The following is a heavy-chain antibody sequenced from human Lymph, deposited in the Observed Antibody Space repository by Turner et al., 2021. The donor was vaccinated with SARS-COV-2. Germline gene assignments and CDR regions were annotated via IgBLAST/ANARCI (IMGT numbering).Heavy chain of an antibody. D-gene: IGHD4-4*01. CDR2: RSYDGSYK. V-gene: IGHV3-30-3*01. CDR1: GFTFRSYA. Sequence: QVQLVESGGGVVQPGRSLRLPCAASGFTFRSYAFHWVRQAPGKGLEWVAVRSYDGSYKYYADSVKGRFTISRDNSKNTLYVQMNSLRAEDTAVYYCARDSGSKYYNYYGMDVWGQGTTVTVSS. CDR3: ARDSGSKYYNYYGMDV. J-gene: IGHJ6*02.